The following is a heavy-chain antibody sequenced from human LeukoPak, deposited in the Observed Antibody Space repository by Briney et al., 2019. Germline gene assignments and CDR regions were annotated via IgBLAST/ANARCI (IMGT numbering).Heavy chain of an antibody. CDR1: GFTFDDYA. CDR3: AKGLRGGAFDY. D-gene: IGHD3-16*01. V-gene: IGHV3-9*01. CDR2: ISWNSGSI. Sequence: GRSLRLSCAASGFTFDDYAMHWVRQAPGKGLEWVSGISWNSGSIGYADSVKGRFTISRDNAKNSLYLQMNSLRAEDTALYYCAKGLRGGAFDYWGQGTLVTVSS. J-gene: IGHJ4*02.